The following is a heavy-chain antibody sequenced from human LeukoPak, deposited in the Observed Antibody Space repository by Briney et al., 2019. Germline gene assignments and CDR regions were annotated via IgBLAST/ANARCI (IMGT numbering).Heavy chain of an antibody. V-gene: IGHV4-4*08. Sequence: SETLSLTCTVSGVSISSSYWTWIRQPPGKGLEWIGYFSTSGSTYYNPSLKSRVTISVDTSKNQFSLKLSSVTAADTAVYYCVRSRPTWFDPWGQGTLVTVSS. CDR2: FSTSGST. CDR1: GVSISSSY. J-gene: IGHJ5*02. CDR3: VRSRPTWFDP.